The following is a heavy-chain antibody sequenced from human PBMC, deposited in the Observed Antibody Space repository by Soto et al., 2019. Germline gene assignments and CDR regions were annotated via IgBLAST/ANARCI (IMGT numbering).Heavy chain of an antibody. CDR2: INHSGST. V-gene: IGHV4-34*01. CDR3: AREWFGESSG. J-gene: IGHJ4*02. Sequence: SETLSLTCAVYGGSFSGYYWSWIRQPPGKGLEWIGEINHSGSTNYNPSLKSRVTISVDTSKNQFSLKLSSVTAADTAVYYCAREWFGESSGWGQGTLVTVSS. CDR1: GGSFSGYY. D-gene: IGHD3-10*01.